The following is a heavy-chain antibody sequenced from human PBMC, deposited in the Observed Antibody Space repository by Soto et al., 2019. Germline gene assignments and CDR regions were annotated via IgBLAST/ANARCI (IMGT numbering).Heavy chain of an antibody. CDR2: ISYDGSNK. V-gene: IGHV3-30*18. D-gene: IGHD3-3*01. CDR1: GFTFSSYG. Sequence: PGGSLRLSCAASGFTFSSYGMHWVRQAPGKGLEWVAVISYDGSNKYYADSVKGRFTISRDNSKNTLYLQMNSLRAEDTAVYYCANNRFGVIDYWGQGTLVTVSS. J-gene: IGHJ4*02. CDR3: ANNRFGVIDY.